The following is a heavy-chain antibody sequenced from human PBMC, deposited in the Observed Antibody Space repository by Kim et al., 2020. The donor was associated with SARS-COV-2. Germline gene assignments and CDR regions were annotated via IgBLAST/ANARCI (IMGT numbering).Heavy chain of an antibody. V-gene: IGHV3-23*01. D-gene: IGHD3-10*01. J-gene: IGHJ4*02. CDR3: AKERFGSGSYYDY. Sequence: HSGKGRFTIPRDIPKKTLYLQMNSLRAEDTAVYYCAKERFGSGSYYDYWGQGTLVTVSS.